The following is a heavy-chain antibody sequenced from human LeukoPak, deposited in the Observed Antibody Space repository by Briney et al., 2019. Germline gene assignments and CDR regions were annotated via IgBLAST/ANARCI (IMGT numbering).Heavy chain of an antibody. CDR3: ARMPRVDYYYYYGMDV. J-gene: IGHJ6*02. D-gene: IGHD2-2*01. CDR1: GFTFTTHW. V-gene: IGHV5-51*01. CDR2: IFPGDSDT. Sequence: GESLKISCKTSGFTFTTHWIAWVRQMPGEGLELMGIIFPGDSDTNYSPSFQGQVTISADKSISTAYLQWSSLKASDTAMYYCARMPRVDYYYYYGMDVWGQGTTVTVSS.